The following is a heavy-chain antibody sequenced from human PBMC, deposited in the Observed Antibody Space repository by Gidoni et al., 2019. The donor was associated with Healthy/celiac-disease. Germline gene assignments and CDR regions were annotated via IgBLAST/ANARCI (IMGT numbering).Heavy chain of an antibody. D-gene: IGHD3-3*01. J-gene: IGHJ4*02. Sequence: GSTYYNPSLKSRVTISVDTSKNQFSLKLSSVTAADTAVYYCARGGGVIMVDYWGQGTLVTVSS. CDR2: GST. V-gene: IGHV4-31*02. CDR3: ARGGGVIMVDY.